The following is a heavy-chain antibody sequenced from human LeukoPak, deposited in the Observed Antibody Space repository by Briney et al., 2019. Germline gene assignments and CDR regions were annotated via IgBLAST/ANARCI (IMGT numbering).Heavy chain of an antibody. CDR1: GASVSGSAYY. CDR2: IYYSGST. J-gene: IGHJ4*02. D-gene: IGHD1-26*01. Sequence: SETLSLTCTVSGASVSGSAYYWGWIRQPPGKGLEWIGNIYYSGSTYYNESLESRVTISIDTSKNQFSLKLNSVTAADTAMYYCAKSGGYGLIDCWGQGTLVTVSS. V-gene: IGHV4-39*01. CDR3: AKSGGYGLIDC.